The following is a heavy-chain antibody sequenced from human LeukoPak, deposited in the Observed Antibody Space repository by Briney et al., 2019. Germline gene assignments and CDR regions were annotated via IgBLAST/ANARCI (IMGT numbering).Heavy chain of an antibody. CDR1: GGSISSYY. CDR2: IYYSGTT. J-gene: IGHJ4*02. Sequence: PSETLSLTCTVSGGSISSYYWSWIRQPPGKGLEWIGYIYYSGTTNYNPSLKSRVTISVDTSKNQFSLQLHSVTPEDTAVYYCARDLTLYYFDYWGQGTLVTVSS. CDR3: ARDLTLYYFDY. D-gene: IGHD3-9*01. V-gene: IGHV4-59*12.